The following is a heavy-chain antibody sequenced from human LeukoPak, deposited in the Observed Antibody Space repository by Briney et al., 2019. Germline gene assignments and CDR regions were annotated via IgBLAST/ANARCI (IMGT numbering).Heavy chain of an antibody. J-gene: IGHJ4*02. D-gene: IGHD3-22*01. CDR1: GFTFSNYW. Sequence: PGGSLRLSCAASGFTFSNYWMHWVRHAPGKGLVWVSRINSDGRSTSYADSVKGRFTISRDSAKNTLYLQMNSLRAEDTAVYYCARGYYDSSGYYLIDYWGQGTLVTVSS. V-gene: IGHV3-74*01. CDR3: ARGYYDSSGYYLIDY. CDR2: INSDGRST.